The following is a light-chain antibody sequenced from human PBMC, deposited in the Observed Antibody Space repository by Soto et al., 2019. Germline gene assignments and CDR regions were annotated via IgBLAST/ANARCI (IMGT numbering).Light chain of an antibody. CDR1: SSDVGGYNY. CDR2: EVS. Sequence: QSALTQPDSLSGSPGQSITISCTGTSSDVGGYNYLSWYQQNPGKAPKVMIYEVSNRPSGVSNRFSGSKSGNTASLTISGLQAEDEADYYCSSYTTSGTPVFGGGTKLTVL. J-gene: IGLJ3*02. CDR3: SSYTTSGTPV. V-gene: IGLV2-14*01.